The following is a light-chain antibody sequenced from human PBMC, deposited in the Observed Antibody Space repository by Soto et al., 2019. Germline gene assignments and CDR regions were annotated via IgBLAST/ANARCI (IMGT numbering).Light chain of an antibody. Sequence: DIQMTQSPSSLAASVGDRVTISCRASQGIANYLAWYQQKPGKVPKLLIYAASTLQSGVSSRFTGSGSGTDVTLTSSSLQPEDVATYYCQNYNWPPFTFGPGTKVDLK. CDR2: AAS. V-gene: IGKV1-27*01. CDR1: QGIANY. J-gene: IGKJ3*01. CDR3: QNYNWPPFT.